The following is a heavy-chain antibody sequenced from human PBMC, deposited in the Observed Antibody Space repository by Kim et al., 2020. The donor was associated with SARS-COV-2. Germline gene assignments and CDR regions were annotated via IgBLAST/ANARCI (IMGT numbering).Heavy chain of an antibody. J-gene: IGHJ4*02. Sequence: SRVTISVDTSKNQFSLKLSSVTAADTAVYYCARHRIHYYYGSGSYFTSDYWGQGTLVTVSS. V-gene: IGHV4-39*01. CDR3: ARHRIHYYYGSGSYFTSDY. D-gene: IGHD3-10*01.